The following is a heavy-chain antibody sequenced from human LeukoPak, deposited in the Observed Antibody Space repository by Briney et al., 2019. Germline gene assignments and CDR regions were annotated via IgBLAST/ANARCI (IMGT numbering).Heavy chain of an antibody. D-gene: IGHD6-19*01. CDR1: GVPFSNYY. J-gene: IGHJ4*02. Sequence: SETLSLTCAASGVPFSNYYWSWVRQSPSQGLEWIGEINHSGYTNYNPSLKSRVTMSIDPSKKQFSLRLTSVTAADAGVYYCTRGVAGHPDWGQGTLVTVSS. V-gene: IGHV4-34*01. CDR3: TRGVAGHPD. CDR2: INHSGYT.